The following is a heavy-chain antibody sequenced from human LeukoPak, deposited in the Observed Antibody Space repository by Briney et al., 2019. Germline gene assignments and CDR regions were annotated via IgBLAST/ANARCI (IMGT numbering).Heavy chain of an antibody. D-gene: IGHD2-21*02. V-gene: IGHV5-51*01. CDR3: ASQGGGDFQPSRNPDYYYMGV. CDR2: IYPGDSDT. CDR1: GYISTTYW. Sequence: HGESLKISCRASGYISTTYWIAWVRQAPGKGLEWMGLIYPGDSDTRNSPSFQGQVTISADKSISTAYLQWSSLKSSDTGIYYCASQGGGDFQPSRNPDYYYMGVWGKGTAVTVSS. J-gene: IGHJ6*03.